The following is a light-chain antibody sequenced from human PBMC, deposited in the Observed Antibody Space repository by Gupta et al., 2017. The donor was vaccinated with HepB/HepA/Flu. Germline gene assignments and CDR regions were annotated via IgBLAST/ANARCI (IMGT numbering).Light chain of an antibody. Sequence: SYVLTQPPSVSVAPGQTAMIPCGGNDFKTILVHWYQQRPGQAPVLVVYEDTDRPSGIPDRFSGSKRGTTDTLTISRVEAGDGADYYCQASDNGTDPVVFGGGTKLTVL. CDR2: EDT. V-gene: IGLV3-21*02. CDR1: DFKTIL. CDR3: QASDNGTDPVV. J-gene: IGLJ2*01.